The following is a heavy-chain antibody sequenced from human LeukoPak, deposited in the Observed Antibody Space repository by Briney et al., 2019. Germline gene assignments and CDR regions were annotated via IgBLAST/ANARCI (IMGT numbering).Heavy chain of an antibody. CDR2: IGPYNGNT. CDR1: GYTFTSSG. CDR3: ARVVGLTGYSSSWYSGYYYYMDV. Sequence: VSVKVSCKASGYTFTSSGITWVRQAPGQGLEWMGWIGPYNGNTNYAQKLQGRVTMTTDTSTSTAYMELSSLRSEDTAVYYCARVVGLTGYSSSWYSGYYYYMDVWGKGTTVTISS. J-gene: IGHJ6*03. D-gene: IGHD6-13*01. V-gene: IGHV1-18*01.